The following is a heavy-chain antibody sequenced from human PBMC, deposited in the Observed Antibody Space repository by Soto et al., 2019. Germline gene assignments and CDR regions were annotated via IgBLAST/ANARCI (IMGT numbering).Heavy chain of an antibody. V-gene: IGHV4-39*01. CDR2: IYHFGNT. CDR1: GGSVSSGSSY. CDR3: ARVPRGWPNYRFDY. Sequence: SETLSLTCAVSGGSVSSGSSYWGWIRQSPGKGLEWIGSIYHFGNTYNNPSLKSRVTISIDTASNQFSLQLRSVTAADTAVYYCARVPRGWPNYRFDYWGQGTLVTVSS. D-gene: IGHD6-19*01. J-gene: IGHJ4*02.